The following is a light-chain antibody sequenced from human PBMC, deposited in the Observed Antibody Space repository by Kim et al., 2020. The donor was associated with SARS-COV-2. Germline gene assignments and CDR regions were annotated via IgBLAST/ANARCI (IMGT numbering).Light chain of an antibody. J-gene: IGKJ2*01. CDR1: QSVSNNY. CDR3: QQYGSPPYT. Sequence: SSGERATLSCRASQSVSNNYLAWYQHKPGQAPRPLIFDATRRATGVPDRFSGSASGTDFTLTISRLEPSDSAVYYCQQYGSPPYTFGQGTKVDIK. CDR2: DAT. V-gene: IGKV3-20*01.